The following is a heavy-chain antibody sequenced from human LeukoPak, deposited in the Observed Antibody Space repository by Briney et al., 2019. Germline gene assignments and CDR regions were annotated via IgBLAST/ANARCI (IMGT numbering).Heavy chain of an antibody. CDR3: ARESPPAGTYFDY. J-gene: IGHJ4*02. CDR1: GFTFSSYS. V-gene: IGHV3-21*01. Sequence: EGSLRLSCAASGFTFSSYSMNWVRQAPGKGLEWVSSISSSSSYIYYADSVKGRFTISRDNAKNSLYLQMNSLRAEDTAVYYCARESPPAGTYFDYWGQGTLVTVSS. CDR2: ISSSSSYI. D-gene: IGHD1-1*01.